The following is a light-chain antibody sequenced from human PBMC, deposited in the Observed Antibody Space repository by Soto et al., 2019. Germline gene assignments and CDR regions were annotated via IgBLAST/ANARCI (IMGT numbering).Light chain of an antibody. Sequence: DIQMTQSPSTLSGSVGDRVTITCRASQTLSSWLAWYQQKPGKAPKLLIYKASTLKSGVPSRFSGSGSGTEVTLTISSLQPDDFATYYCQHYNSYSEAFGQGTKVEPK. CDR2: KAS. V-gene: IGKV1-5*03. CDR3: QHYNSYSEA. CDR1: QTLSSW. J-gene: IGKJ1*01.